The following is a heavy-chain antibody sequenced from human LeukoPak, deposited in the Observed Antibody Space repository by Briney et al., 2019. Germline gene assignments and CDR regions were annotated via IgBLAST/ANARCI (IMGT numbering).Heavy chain of an antibody. CDR3: TRDVRLRHKYYYMDV. V-gene: IGHV3-21*01. Sequence: GGSLRLSCAASGFTFSTYTMHWVRQAAGKGLEWVSSIRTSSSYIYYADSVKGRFTISRDNANKSLFLQMNSLRAEDTAVYYCTRDVRLRHKYYYMDVWGKGTTVTVSS. CDR2: IRTSSSYI. J-gene: IGHJ6*03. D-gene: IGHD4-17*01. CDR1: GFTFSTYT.